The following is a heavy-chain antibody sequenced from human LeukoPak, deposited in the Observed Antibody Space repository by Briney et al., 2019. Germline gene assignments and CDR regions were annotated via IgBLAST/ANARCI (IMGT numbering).Heavy chain of an antibody. D-gene: IGHD3-22*01. J-gene: IGHJ4*02. CDR2: IGSSGGGI. CDR1: GFTFSTYT. Sequence: PGGSLRLSCAASGFTFSTYTMYWVRHPPGKRLEWVSIIGSSGGGIHYADSVKGRFTISRDNSKNTLYLQMNSLRAEDTAVYYCARVARNYDSSGYYSVAFDYWGQGTLVTVSS. V-gene: IGHV3-23*01. CDR3: ARVARNYDSSGYYSVAFDY.